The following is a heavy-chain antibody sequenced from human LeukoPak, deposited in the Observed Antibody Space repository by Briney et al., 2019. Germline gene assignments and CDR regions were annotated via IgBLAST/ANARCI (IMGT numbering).Heavy chain of an antibody. J-gene: IGHJ4*02. D-gene: IGHD6-19*01. V-gene: IGHV1-18*01. CDR3: ARGVAGHYYFDY. CDR2: ISTYNGNT. Sequence: ASVKVSCKASGYTFSSSGINWVRQALGQGLEWMGWISTYNGNTNSAQKLQGRVTMTTDTSTSTAYMELRSLTSDDTAVYYCARGVAGHYYFDYWGQGTLVTVSS. CDR1: GYTFSSSG.